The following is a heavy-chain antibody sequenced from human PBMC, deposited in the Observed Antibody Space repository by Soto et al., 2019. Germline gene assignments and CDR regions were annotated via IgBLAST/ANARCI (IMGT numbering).Heavy chain of an antibody. CDR3: ARREYYYDSSGYYVPPFDY. D-gene: IGHD3-22*01. Sequence: QLQLQESGPGLVKPSETLSLTCTVSGGSISSSSYYWGWIRQPPGKGLEWIGSIYYSGSTYYNPSLQSRVTISVDTAKNQFSLKLSSVTAADTAVYYCARREYYYDSSGYYVPPFDYWGQGTLVTVSS. V-gene: IGHV4-39*01. CDR1: GGSISSSSYY. CDR2: IYYSGST. J-gene: IGHJ4*02.